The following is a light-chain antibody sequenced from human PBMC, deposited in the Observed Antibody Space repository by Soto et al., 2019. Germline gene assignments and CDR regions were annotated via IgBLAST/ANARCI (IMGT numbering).Light chain of an antibody. CDR1: QSVSRKY. CDR3: QQYGSSLFT. V-gene: IGKV3-20*01. J-gene: IGKJ3*01. CDR2: GAS. Sequence: DIVLTQSPGTLSLSPGERATLSCRASQSVSRKYLAWYQQKPGQAPMVLIYGASIKSTGIPERFSGGGSGTDFTLTITRLEPEDFAVYYCQQYGSSLFTFGPGTKVDIK.